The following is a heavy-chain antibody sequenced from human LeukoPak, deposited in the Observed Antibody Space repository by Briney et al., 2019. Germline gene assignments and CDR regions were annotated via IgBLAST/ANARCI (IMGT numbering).Heavy chain of an antibody. CDR2: INHSGST. CDR3: ASSGTTGTNLDY. D-gene: IGHD1-1*01. J-gene: IGHJ4*02. CDR1: GGSFSGYY. Sequence: SETLSLTCAVYGGSFSGYYWSWIRQPPGKGLEWIGEINHSGSTNYNPSLKSRVTISVDTSKNQLSLKLSSVTAADTAVYYCASSGTTGTNLDYWGQGTLVTVSS. V-gene: IGHV4-34*01.